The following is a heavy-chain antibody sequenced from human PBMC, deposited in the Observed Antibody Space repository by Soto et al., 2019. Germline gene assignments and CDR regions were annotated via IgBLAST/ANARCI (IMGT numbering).Heavy chain of an antibody. V-gene: IGHV1-69*12. J-gene: IGHJ3*02. D-gene: IGHD2-21*02. CDR3: ARGGYGGDSAAFGI. Sequence: QVQLVQSGAEVKKPGSSVKVSCKASGGTFSSYAISWVRQAPGQGLEWMGGIIPIFGTANYAQKFQGRVTITADESTSTAYMERGSLRSEGTAVYYCARGGYGGDSAAFGIWGQGTMVTVSS. CDR1: GGTFSSYA. CDR2: IIPIFGTA.